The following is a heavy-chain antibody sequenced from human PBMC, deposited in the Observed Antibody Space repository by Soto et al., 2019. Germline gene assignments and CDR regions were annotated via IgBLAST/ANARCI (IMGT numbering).Heavy chain of an antibody. CDR1: GYTFTSYG. D-gene: IGHD2-2*03. CDR3: ARDGVGYCISTSCLNWFDP. Sequence: QVPLVQSGAEVKKPGASVKVSCKASGYTFTSYGISWVRQAPGQGLERMGWISAYNGNTNYAQKLQGRVTMTTDTSTSTAYMELRSLRSDDTAVYYCARDGVGYCISTSCLNWFDPWGQGTLVTVSS. V-gene: IGHV1-18*01. J-gene: IGHJ5*02. CDR2: ISAYNGNT.